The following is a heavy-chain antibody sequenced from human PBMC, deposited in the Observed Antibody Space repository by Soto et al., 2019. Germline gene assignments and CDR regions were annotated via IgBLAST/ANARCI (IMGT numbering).Heavy chain of an antibody. Sequence: QVQLQESGPGLVKPSETLSLSCSVSGGSISGHYWSWVRQTPGKGLEWIGYMYYSGSTNYNPSLNSRVTHSVDTSKNHFSLRLTSVTAADTAVYYCARGPYYDLIWNYYYMDVWGKGTTVTVSS. V-gene: IGHV4-59*08. J-gene: IGHJ6*03. D-gene: IGHD3-16*01. CDR2: MYYSGST. CDR1: GGSISGHY. CDR3: ARGPYYDLIWNYYYMDV.